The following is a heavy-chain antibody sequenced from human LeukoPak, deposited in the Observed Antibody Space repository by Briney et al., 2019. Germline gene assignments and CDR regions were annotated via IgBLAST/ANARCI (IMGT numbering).Heavy chain of an antibody. D-gene: IGHD6-13*01. CDR1: GFTFSSYG. J-gene: IGHJ3*02. CDR2: IWYDGSNK. Sequence: GGSLRLSCAAAGFTFSSYGMHWDRQAPGKGLEWVAVIWYDGSNKYYADSVKGRFTISRDNSKNTLYLQMNSLRAEDTAVYYCARDPGSSSWYSGGIDAFDIWGQGTMVTVSS. V-gene: IGHV3-33*01. CDR3: ARDPGSSSWYSGGIDAFDI.